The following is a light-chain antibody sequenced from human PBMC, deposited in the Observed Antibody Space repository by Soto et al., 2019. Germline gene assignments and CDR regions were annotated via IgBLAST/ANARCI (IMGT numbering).Light chain of an antibody. CDR2: DAS. CDR3: QQYRSYPYT. J-gene: IGKJ2*01. V-gene: IGKV1-5*01. Sequence: DIQMTQSPSTLSAFVGDRVTLTCRASQSISNCLAWSQQKPGKAPKLLIYDASSLESGVPSRFSGSGSGTEFTLTISSRQPDDFATYYCQQYRSYPYTFGQGTKLEIK. CDR1: QSISNC.